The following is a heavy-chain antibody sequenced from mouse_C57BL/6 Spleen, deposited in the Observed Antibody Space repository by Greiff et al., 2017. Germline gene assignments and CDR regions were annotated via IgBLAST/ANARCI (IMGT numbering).Heavy chain of an antibody. J-gene: IGHJ2*01. V-gene: IGHV7-1*01. CDR1: GFTLSDFY. CDR2: SRNKANDYTT. CDR3: ARDSEDGYFYLDY. D-gene: IGHD2-3*01. Sequence: EVTLVESGGGLVQSGRSLRLSCATSGFTLSDFYMELVCQAPGKGQVRISASRNKANDYTTEYRASVRGRSIVSRDTSQSILYLQVYALRAEDTAIYYCARDSEDGYFYLDYWGQGTTLTVSS.